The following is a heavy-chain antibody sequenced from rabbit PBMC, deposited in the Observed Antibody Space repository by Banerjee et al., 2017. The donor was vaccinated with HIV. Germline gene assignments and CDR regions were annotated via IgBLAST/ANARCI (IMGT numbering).Heavy chain of an antibody. D-gene: IGHD1-1*01. Sequence: QEQLEESGGDLVKPGASLTLTCKVSGFSFSSGYDMCWVRQAPGKGLEWIACIYTCAGNTYYANWAKGRFTNSKASSTTVTLQMTRLTAADTTTYFCARDMGAGVISWNFGLWDPGTLVT. CDR2: IYTCAGNT. J-gene: IGHJ6*01. CDR1: GFSFSSGYD. CDR3: ARDMGAGVISWNFGL. V-gene: IGHV1S45*01.